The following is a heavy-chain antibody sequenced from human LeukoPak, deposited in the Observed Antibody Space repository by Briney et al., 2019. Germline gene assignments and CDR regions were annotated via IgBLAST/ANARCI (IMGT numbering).Heavy chain of an antibody. CDR3: ARHGRYYDILTGYYGWFDP. D-gene: IGHD3-9*01. J-gene: IGHJ5*02. Sequence: GESLKISCKGSVYSFTSYWIGWVRQMPGKGLEWMGIIYPGDSDTRYSPSFQGQVTISADKSISTAYLQWSSLKASDTAMYYCARHGRYYDILTGYYGWFDPWGQGTLVTVSS. CDR2: IYPGDSDT. CDR1: VYSFTSYW. V-gene: IGHV5-51*01.